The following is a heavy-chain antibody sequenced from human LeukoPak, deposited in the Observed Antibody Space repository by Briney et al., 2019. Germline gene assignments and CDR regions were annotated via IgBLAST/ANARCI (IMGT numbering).Heavy chain of an antibody. J-gene: IGHJ4*02. V-gene: IGHV7-4-1*02. CDR1: GYTFTSYA. D-gene: IGHD3-16*02. CDR2: INTNTGNP. Sequence: ASVKVSCKASGYTFTSYAMNWVRQAPGQGLEWMGWINTNTGNPTYAQGFTGRFVFSLDTSVSTAYLQISSLKVEDTAVYYCARDSGESDYVWGSYRYISSGGRVGSSDYWGQGTLVTVSS. CDR3: ARDSGESDYVWGSYRYISSGGRVGSSDY.